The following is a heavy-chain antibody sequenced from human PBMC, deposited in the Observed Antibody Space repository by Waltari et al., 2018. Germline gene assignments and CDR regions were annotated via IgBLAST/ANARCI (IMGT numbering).Heavy chain of an antibody. D-gene: IGHD3-22*01. V-gene: IGHV3-53*01. Sequence: EVQLVESGGGLIQPGGSLRLSCAASGFTVTNNYMSWVRQAPGKGLEWVSVIYSDGNTHYADSVKGRFTISRDNSKSTLYLQMNTLRAEDTAVYFCASSDYYDTSGLIMEPQYYYGMDVWGQGTKVTVS. CDR3: ASSDYYDTSGLIMEPQYYYGMDV. CDR2: IYSDGNT. J-gene: IGHJ6*02. CDR1: GFTVTNNY.